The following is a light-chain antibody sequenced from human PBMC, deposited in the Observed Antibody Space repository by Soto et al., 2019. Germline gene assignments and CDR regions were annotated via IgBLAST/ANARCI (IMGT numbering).Light chain of an antibody. V-gene: IGKV1-9*01. J-gene: IGKJ4*01. CDR3: QQFNDYPLT. CDR1: RAISSY. Sequence: DSQLTQSPSFLSASVGDRVTITCRASRAISSYLAWYQQRPGEAPKLLIFAASTLQSGVPSRFSGSGSGTEVTLTISSLQPEDFATYYCQQFNDYPLTFGGGTKVEIK. CDR2: AAS.